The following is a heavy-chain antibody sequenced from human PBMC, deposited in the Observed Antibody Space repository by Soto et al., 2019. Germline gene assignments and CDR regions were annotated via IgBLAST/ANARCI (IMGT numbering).Heavy chain of an antibody. Sequence: QVQLVQSGAEVKKPGASVKVSCKASGYTFTSYAMHWVRQAPGQRLEWMGWINAGNGNTKYSQKFQGRVTITRDTSASTAYMELSSLRSEDTAVYYCARDRRGYSYGVGYYYYGMDVWGQGTTVTVSS. J-gene: IGHJ6*02. CDR3: ARDRRGYSYGVGYYYYGMDV. CDR1: GYTFTSYA. V-gene: IGHV1-3*01. D-gene: IGHD5-18*01. CDR2: INAGNGNT.